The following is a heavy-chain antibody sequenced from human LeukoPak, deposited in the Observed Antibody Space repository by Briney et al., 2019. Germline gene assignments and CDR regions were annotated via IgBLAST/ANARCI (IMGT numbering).Heavy chain of an antibody. CDR2: IYYSGST. Sequence: PSETLSLTCTVSGGSISSYYWSWIRQPPGKGLEWIGYIYYSGSTNYNPSLKSRVTISVDTSKNQFSLKLSSVTAADTAVYYCARRVVAATRSWYFDLWGRGTLVGVSS. CDR1: GGSISSYY. CDR3: ARRVVAATRSWYFDL. D-gene: IGHD2-15*01. V-gene: IGHV4-59*08. J-gene: IGHJ2*01.